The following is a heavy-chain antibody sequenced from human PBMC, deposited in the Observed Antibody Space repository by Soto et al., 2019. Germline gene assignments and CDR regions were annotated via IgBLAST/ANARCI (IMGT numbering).Heavy chain of an antibody. J-gene: IGHJ5*02. D-gene: IGHD6-13*01. CDR1: GYTFTSYG. Sequence: WASVKVSCKASGYTFTSYGISWVRQAPGQGLEWTGWISAYNGNTNYAQKLQGRVTMTTDTSTSTAYMELRGLRSDDTAVYYCARDVFDDPVRRSSSWPNNWFDPWGQGTLVTVSS. V-gene: IGHV1-18*01. CDR3: ARDVFDDPVRRSSSWPNNWFDP. CDR2: ISAYNGNT.